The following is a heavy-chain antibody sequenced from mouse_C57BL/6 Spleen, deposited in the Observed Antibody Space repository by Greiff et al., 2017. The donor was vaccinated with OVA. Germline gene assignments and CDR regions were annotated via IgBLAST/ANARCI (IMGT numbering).Heavy chain of an antibody. V-gene: IGHV1-7*01. D-gene: IGHD1-1*01. Sequence: VQLQQSGADLAKPGASVKLSCKASGYTFTSYWMHWVKQRPGQGLEWIGYINPSSGYTKYNQKFKDKATLTADKSSSTAYMQLSSLTYEDSAVYYCARYYYGSDYAMDYWGQGTTVTVSS. CDR1: GYTFTSYW. CDR2: INPSSGYT. CDR3: ARYYYGSDYAMDY. J-gene: IGHJ4*01.